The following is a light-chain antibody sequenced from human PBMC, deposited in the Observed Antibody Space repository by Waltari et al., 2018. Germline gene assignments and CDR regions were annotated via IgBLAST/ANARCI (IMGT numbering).Light chain of an antibody. V-gene: IGLV2-23*02. CDR1: SSDVWTYDL. CDR3: CSFADSSASWV. CDR2: DVN. J-gene: IGLJ3*02. Sequence: QSALTQPASVSGSPAQSITLSCTGTSSDVWTYDLVSWYQQHPGKAPKLMIHDVNKRPSGVSPRFSGSKSGNTASLTISGLQAEDEADYYCCSFADSSASWVFGGGTKLTVL.